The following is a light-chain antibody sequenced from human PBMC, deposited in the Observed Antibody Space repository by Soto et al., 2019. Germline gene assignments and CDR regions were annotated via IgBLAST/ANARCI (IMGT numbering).Light chain of an antibody. Sequence: DIVMTQSPLSLPVTPGEPASISCRSSQSLLHSNGYNYLDWYLQKPGQSPQLLIYLGSNRASGVHDRFSGIGSGTDFTLKISRVEAEDVGVYYCMQALQTPLTFGGGTKVEIK. J-gene: IGKJ4*01. CDR1: QSLLHSNGYNY. CDR3: MQALQTPLT. V-gene: IGKV2-28*01. CDR2: LGS.